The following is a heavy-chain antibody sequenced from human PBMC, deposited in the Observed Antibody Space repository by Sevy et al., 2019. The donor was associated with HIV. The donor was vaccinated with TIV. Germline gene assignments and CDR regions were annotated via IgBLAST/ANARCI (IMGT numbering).Heavy chain of an antibody. Sequence: VGSLRLSCAASGFSFSSYWMHWVRQAPGKGLVWVAYVRNDGTATTYADSVQGRFTISRDNAKNTLYLQMNSLRVEDMAIYYCHAPSQGSWGQGTLVTVS. J-gene: IGHJ4*02. CDR1: GFSFSSYW. V-gene: IGHV3-74*01. CDR2: VRNDGTAT. CDR3: HAPSQGS.